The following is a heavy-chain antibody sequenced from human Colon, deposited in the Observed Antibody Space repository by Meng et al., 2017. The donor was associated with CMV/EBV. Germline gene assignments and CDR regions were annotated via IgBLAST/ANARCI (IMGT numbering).Heavy chain of an antibody. CDR2: LSYDSATK. Sequence: GGSLRLSCAASGFPFSRFAMQWIRRIPGKGLESVTFLSYDSATKYYADSVKGRFTISRDNSNNLLYLQMDSLRAEDTAIYYCARRTGTTIDYWGQGTLVTVSS. J-gene: IGHJ4*02. D-gene: IGHD1-7*01. CDR1: GFPFSRFA. V-gene: IGHV3-30*04. CDR3: ARRTGTTIDY.